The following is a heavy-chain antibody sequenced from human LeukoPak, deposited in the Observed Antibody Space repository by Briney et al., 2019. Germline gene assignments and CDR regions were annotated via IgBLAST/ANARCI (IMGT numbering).Heavy chain of an antibody. CDR2: IWYDGSNK. D-gene: IGHD4-17*01. J-gene: IGHJ4*02. Sequence: GGSLRLSCAASGFTFSSYGMHWVRQAPGKGLEWVAVIWYDGSNKYYADSVKGRFTISRDNSKNTLYLQMNSLRAEDTAVYYCARDGHYGDDVVDYWGQGTLVTVSS. V-gene: IGHV3-33*01. CDR1: GFTFSSYG. CDR3: ARDGHYGDDVVDY.